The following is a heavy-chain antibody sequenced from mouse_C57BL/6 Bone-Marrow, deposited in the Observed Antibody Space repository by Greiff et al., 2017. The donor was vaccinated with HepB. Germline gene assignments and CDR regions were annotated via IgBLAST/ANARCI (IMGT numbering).Heavy chain of an antibody. Sequence: EVKLVESGGGLVQPGGSRKLSCAASGFTFSSFGLHWVRQAPDKGLEWVAYISSASSSIYYADTVKGRFTISRDNPKNTLFLQMTSLRSEDTAMYYCARSYFGSSQSLDNGGKGTTLTVSS. V-gene: IGHV5-17*02. D-gene: IGHD1-1*01. CDR2: ISSASSSI. CDR3: ARSYFGSSQSLDN. CDR1: GFTFSSFG. J-gene: IGHJ2*01.